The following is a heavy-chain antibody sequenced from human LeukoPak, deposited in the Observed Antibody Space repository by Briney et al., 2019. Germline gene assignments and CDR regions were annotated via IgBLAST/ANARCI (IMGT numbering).Heavy chain of an antibody. CDR2: IYYSGST. J-gene: IGHJ5*02. Sequence: SETLSLTCTVSGGSISSGGYYWSRIRQHPGKGLEWIGYIYYSGSTYYNPSLKSRVTISVDTSKNQFSLKLSSVTAADTAVYYCARAPAGWFDPWGQGTLVTVSS. CDR3: ARAPAGWFDP. V-gene: IGHV4-31*03. CDR1: GGSISSGGYY.